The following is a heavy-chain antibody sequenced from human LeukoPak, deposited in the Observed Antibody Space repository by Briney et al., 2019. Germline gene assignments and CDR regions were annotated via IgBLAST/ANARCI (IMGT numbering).Heavy chain of an antibody. D-gene: IGHD3-22*01. V-gene: IGHV3-30*18. CDR1: GFTFSSYG. J-gene: IGHJ6*02. CDR2: ISYDGSNK. Sequence: PGGSLRLSCAASGFTFSSYGMHWVRQAPGKGLEWVAVISYDGSNKYYADSVKGRFTISRDNSKNTLYLQMNSLRAEDTAVYYCAKVGLDYDSSEYGMDVWGQGTTVTVSS. CDR3: AKVGLDYDSSEYGMDV.